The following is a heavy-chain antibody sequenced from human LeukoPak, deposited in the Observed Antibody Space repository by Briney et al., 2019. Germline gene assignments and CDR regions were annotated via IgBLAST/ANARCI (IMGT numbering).Heavy chain of an antibody. Sequence: GGSLRLSCAVSGFTVRSNYISWVRQAPGKGREWVSGIYGGDTTYYADSVKGRFTISRDNSKNTLYLQMNSLRADDTAVYYCVSESPLYYGGNSEFWGQGTLVTVSS. CDR1: GFTVRSNY. V-gene: IGHV3-53*01. D-gene: IGHD4-23*01. CDR3: VSESPLYYGGNSEF. J-gene: IGHJ4*02. CDR2: IYGGDTT.